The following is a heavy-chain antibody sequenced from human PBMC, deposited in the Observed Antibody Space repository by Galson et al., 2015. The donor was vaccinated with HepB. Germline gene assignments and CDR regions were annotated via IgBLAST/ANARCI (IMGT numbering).Heavy chain of an antibody. V-gene: IGHV1-3*01. Sequence: SVKVSCKASGYTFTSYAMHWVRQAPGQRLEWMGWINAGNGNTKYSQKFQGRVTITRDTSASTAYMELSSLRSEDTAVYYCARGPRWRASTGEGYFDYWGQGTLVTVSS. CDR2: INAGNGNT. D-gene: IGHD3-16*01. J-gene: IGHJ4*02. CDR1: GYTFTSYA. CDR3: ARGPRWRASTGEGYFDY.